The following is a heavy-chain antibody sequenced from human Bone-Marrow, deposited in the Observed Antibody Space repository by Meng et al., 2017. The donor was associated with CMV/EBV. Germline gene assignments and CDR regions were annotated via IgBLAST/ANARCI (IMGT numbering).Heavy chain of an antibody. CDR2: ISSSSSYI. V-gene: IGHV3-21*01. J-gene: IGHJ2*01. CDR3: ARGPRDNWYFDL. D-gene: IGHD2-15*01. Sequence: CAASGFTFSRYSMDWVRQAPGKGLEWVSSISSSSSYIYYADSVKDRFAISRDNAKNSLYLQMNSLRAEDTAVYYCARGPRDNWYFDLWGRGTLVTVSS. CDR1: GFTFSRYS.